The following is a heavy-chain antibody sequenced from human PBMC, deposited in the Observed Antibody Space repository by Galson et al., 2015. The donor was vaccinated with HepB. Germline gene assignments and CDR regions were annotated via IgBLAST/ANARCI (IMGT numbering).Heavy chain of an antibody. V-gene: IGHV3-48*04. CDR2: ISRSSSTI. CDR1: GFTFSSYT. Sequence: SLRLSCAASGFTFSSYTMNWVRQAPGKGLEWVSYISRSSSTIYYADSVKGRFTISRDNAENSLYLQMNSLRAEDTAVYYCARVRGYCSSASCQMPPVGMDVWGQGTTVTVSS. D-gene: IGHD2-2*01. J-gene: IGHJ6*02. CDR3: ARVRGYCSSASCQMPPVGMDV.